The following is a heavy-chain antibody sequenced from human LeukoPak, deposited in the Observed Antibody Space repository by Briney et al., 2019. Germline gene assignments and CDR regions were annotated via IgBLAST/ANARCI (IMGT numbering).Heavy chain of an antibody. CDR3: ARRPTMIVVDPYFDY. V-gene: IGHV4-34*01. J-gene: IGHJ4*02. CDR2: INHSGST. D-gene: IGHD3-22*01. Sequence: KPSETLSLTCTVSGGSISSYYWSGLRQPPGKGVEGIGEINHSGSTNYNPSLKSRVTISVDTSKNQFSLKLSSVTAADTAVYYCARRPTMIVVDPYFDYWGQGTLVTVSS. CDR1: GGSISSYY.